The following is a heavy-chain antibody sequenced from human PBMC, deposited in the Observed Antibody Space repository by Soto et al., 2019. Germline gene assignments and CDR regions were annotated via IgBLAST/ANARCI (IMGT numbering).Heavy chain of an antibody. Sequence: EVQLVESGGGLVQPGGSLRLSCAASGFTFSSYWMHWVRQAPGKGLVWVSRINSDGSSTSYADSVKGRFTISRDNAKNTLYLQMNSLRAEDTAVYYCARDGWVYGDYVGFDYWGQGTLVTVSS. CDR2: INSDGSST. CDR3: ARDGWVYGDYVGFDY. CDR1: GFTFSSYW. D-gene: IGHD4-17*01. V-gene: IGHV3-74*01. J-gene: IGHJ4*02.